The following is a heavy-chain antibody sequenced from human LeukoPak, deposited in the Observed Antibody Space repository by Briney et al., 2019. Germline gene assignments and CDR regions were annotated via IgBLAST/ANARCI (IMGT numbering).Heavy chain of an antibody. Sequence: PGGSLRLSCAASGFTFSSYAMHWVRQAPGKGLEWVAVISYDGSNKYYADSVKGRFTTSRDNSKNTLYLQMNSLRAEDTAVYHCHEGDYALDYWGQGTPVTVSS. V-gene: IGHV3-30-3*01. D-gene: IGHD4-17*01. CDR3: HEGDYALDY. CDR2: ISYDGSNK. CDR1: GFTFSSYA. J-gene: IGHJ4*02.